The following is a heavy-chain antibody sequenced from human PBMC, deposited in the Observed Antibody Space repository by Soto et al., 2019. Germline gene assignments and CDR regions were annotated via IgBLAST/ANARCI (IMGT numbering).Heavy chain of an antibody. D-gene: IGHD5-12*01. CDR3: ARDIKLMATTTAPFDY. J-gene: IGHJ4*02. CDR1: GFTFSSYS. CDR2: ISSSSSYI. V-gene: IGHV3-21*01. Sequence: GGSLRLSCAASGFTFSSYSMNWVRQAPGKGLEWVSSISSSSSYIYYADSVKGRFTISRDNAKNSLYLQMNSLRAEDTAVYYCARDIKLMATTTAPFDYWGQGTLVTVSS.